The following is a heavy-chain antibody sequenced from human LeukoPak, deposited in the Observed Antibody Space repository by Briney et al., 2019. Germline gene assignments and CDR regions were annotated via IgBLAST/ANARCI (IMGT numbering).Heavy chain of an antibody. D-gene: IGHD4-17*01. Sequence: GGSLRLSCAASGFTFSSYAMSWVRQAPGKGLEWVSAISGSGGSTYYADSVKGRFTISRDDSKNTLYLQMNSLRAEDTAVYYCAKDGTRTTVTSFDYWGQGTQVTVSS. V-gene: IGHV3-23*01. CDR3: AKDGTRTTVTSFDY. CDR1: GFTFSSYA. CDR2: ISGSGGST. J-gene: IGHJ4*02.